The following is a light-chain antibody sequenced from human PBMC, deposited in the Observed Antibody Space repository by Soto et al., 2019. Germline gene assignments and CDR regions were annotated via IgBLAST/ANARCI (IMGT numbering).Light chain of an antibody. CDR3: LQTYTSLTWT. J-gene: IGKJ1*01. Sequence: DINMTQSPSSLSASVGDRVTITCRASQDISNYLQWYQQNSGHAPKLLVYAASSLHSGVPSRFSGSGSGTDFTLTISSLQPEDFATYYCLQTYTSLTWTFGQGTKVEIK. CDR1: QDISNY. CDR2: AAS. V-gene: IGKV1-39*01.